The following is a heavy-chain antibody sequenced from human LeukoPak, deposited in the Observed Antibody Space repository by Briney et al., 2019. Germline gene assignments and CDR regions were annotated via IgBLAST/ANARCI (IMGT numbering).Heavy chain of an antibody. D-gene: IGHD2-8*02. CDR1: GFPFDDYT. V-gene: IGHV3-43*01. CDR2: ISWDGGST. J-gene: IGHJ6*03. CDR3: AKSTVLDFYYYYMDV. Sequence: TGGSLRLSCAASGFPFDDYTMHWVRQAPGKGLEWVSLISWDGGSTYYADSVKGRFTVSRDNSRNSLYLQMNNLRTEDTALYFCAKSTVLDFYYYYMDVWGKGTTVTISS.